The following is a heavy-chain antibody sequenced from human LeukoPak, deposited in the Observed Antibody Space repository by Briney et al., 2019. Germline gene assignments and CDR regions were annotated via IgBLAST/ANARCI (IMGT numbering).Heavy chain of an antibody. J-gene: IGHJ4*02. CDR1: GYTFTSYD. D-gene: IGHD3-22*01. V-gene: IGHV1-46*01. CDR3: ARGRTTQSYASSGFYPRDY. CDR2: INPSGGST. Sequence: GASVKVSCKASGYTFTSYDINWVRQAPGQGLEWMGMINPSGGSTVYAQMLQGRLTMTRDLSSRTVYMELNSLTSEDTAVYYCARGRTTQSYASSGFYPRDYWGQGTVVTVSS.